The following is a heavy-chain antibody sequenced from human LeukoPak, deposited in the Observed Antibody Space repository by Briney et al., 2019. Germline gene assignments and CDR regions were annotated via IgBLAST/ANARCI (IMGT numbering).Heavy chain of an antibody. CDR1: GYTFTRYD. D-gene: IGHD4-23*01. J-gene: IGHJ5*02. CDR2: MNPNSGNT. CDR3: ARDYGGNSGWFDP. V-gene: IGHV1-8*01. Sequence: ASVKVSCKASGYTFTRYDMNWVRRATGQGLEWLGWMNPNSGNTGYAQKFQGRVTMTRNTSISTAYMELSSLRSEDTAVYYCARDYGGNSGWFDPWGQGTLVTVSS.